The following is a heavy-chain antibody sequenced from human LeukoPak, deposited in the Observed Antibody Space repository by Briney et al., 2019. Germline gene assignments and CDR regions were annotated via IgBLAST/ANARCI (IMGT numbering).Heavy chain of an antibody. CDR2: IYPGDSDT. CDR3: ARPGRYCSGGSRYSVPIDY. Sequence: GESLKISCKGSGYSFTSYWNGWVRQMPGKGLEWMGIIYPGDSDTRYSPSFQGQVTISADKSISTAYLQWSSLKASDTGMYYCARPGRYCSGGSRYSVPIDYWGQGTLVTVSS. J-gene: IGHJ4*02. V-gene: IGHV5-51*01. D-gene: IGHD2-15*01. CDR1: GYSFTSYW.